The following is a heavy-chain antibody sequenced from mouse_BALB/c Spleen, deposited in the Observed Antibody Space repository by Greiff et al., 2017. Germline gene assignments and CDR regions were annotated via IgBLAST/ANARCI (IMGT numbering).Heavy chain of an antibody. Sequence: EVKLMESGGGLVQPGGSLKLSCAASGFTFSSYTMSWVRQTPEKRLEWVAYISNGGGSTYYPDTVKGRFTISRDNAKNTLYLQMSSLKSEDTAMYYCARQGYFGNYAWFAYWGQGTLVTVSA. CDR2: ISNGGGST. D-gene: IGHD2-1*01. CDR1: GFTFSSYT. V-gene: IGHV5-12-2*01. J-gene: IGHJ3*01. CDR3: ARQGYFGNYAWFAY.